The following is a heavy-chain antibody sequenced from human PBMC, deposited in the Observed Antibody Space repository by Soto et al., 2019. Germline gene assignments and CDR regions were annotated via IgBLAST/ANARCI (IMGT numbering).Heavy chain of an antibody. V-gene: IGHV1-18*01. D-gene: IGHD2-2*01. CDR3: ARDDCSSTSCYLCNWFDP. J-gene: IGHJ5*02. CDR1: GYTFTSYG. CDR2: ISAYNGNT. Sequence: QVQLVQSGAEVKKPGASVKVSCKASGYTFTSYGISWVRQAPGQGLEWMGWISAYNGNTNYAQKLQGRVTMTTDTSTSTAYMELRSRRSDDTAVYYCARDDCSSTSCYLCNWFDPWGQGTLVTVSS.